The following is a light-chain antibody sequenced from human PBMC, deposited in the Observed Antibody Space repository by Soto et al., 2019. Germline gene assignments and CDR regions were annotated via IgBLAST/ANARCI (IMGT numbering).Light chain of an antibody. Sequence: EIVLTQSPGTLSLSPGERATLSCRATQSVSSSYLAWYQQKPGQAPRLLIYGASSRATGIPGRFRGTGSGTDFTLTISRLEPEDFAVYYCQQYGSSPITFGQGTRLEIK. V-gene: IGKV3-20*01. J-gene: IGKJ5*01. CDR1: QSVSSSY. CDR2: GAS. CDR3: QQYGSSPIT.